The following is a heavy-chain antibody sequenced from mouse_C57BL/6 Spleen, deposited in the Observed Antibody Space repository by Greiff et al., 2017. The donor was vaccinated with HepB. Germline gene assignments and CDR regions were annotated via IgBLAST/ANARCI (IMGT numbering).Heavy chain of an antibody. J-gene: IGHJ2*01. D-gene: IGHD2-12*01. CDR3: ARRYYSYFDY. V-gene: IGHV1-69*01. CDR2: IDPSDSYT. CDR1: GYTFTSYW. Sequence: LQQPGAELVMPGASVKLSCKASGYTFTSYWMHWVKQRPGQGLEWIGEIDPSDSYTNYNQKFKGKSTLTVDKSSSTAYMQLSSLTSEDSAVYYCARRYYSYFDYWGQGTTLTVSS.